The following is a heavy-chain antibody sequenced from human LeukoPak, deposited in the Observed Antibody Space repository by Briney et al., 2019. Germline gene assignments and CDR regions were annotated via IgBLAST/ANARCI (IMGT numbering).Heavy chain of an antibody. D-gene: IGHD6-13*01. CDR1: GFTFSSYG. Sequence: GGSLRLSCAASGFTFSSYGMHWVRQAPGKGLEWVAVISYDGSNKYYADSVKGRFTISRDNSKNTLYLQMNSLRAEDTAVYYCVRGIIGYWGQGTLVTVSS. J-gene: IGHJ4*02. V-gene: IGHV3-30*03. CDR2: ISYDGSNK. CDR3: VRGIIGY.